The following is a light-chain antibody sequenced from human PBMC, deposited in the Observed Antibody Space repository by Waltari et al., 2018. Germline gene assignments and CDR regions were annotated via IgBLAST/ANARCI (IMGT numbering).Light chain of an antibody. CDR1: SSDVGNYNV. CDR2: EGN. J-gene: IGLJ1*01. Sequence: QSALTQPASVSGSPGQSITIPCPETSSDVGNYNVVSWYQHHPGKAPKLMIYEGNKRPAGVSDRFSGSKSGNRASLTISGLQAEDEADYYCCSYASSSGYVFGTGTEVTVL. V-gene: IGLV2-23*01. CDR3: CSYASSSGYV.